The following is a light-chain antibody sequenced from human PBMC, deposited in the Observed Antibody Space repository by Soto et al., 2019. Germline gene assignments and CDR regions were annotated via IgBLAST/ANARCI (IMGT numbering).Light chain of an antibody. J-gene: IGLJ2*01. CDR3: QTWGTGMRV. V-gene: IGLV4-69*01. Sequence: QPVLTQSPSASASLGASVKLTCTLSSGHSSYAIAWHQQQPEKGPRYLMKLNSDGSHSKGDGIPDRFSGSSSGAERYLTISSLQSEDEADYYCQTWGTGMRVVGGGTELTVL. CDR1: SGHSSYA. CDR2: LNSDGSH.